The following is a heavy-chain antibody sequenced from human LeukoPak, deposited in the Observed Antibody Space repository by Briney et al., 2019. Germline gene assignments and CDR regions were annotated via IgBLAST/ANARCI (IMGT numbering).Heavy chain of an antibody. D-gene: IGHD2-8*02. J-gene: IGHJ4*02. CDR2: IWNDGSKQ. Sequence: AGGSLRLSCAASGFTFSSYGMHWVRQAPGKGLEWVALIWNDGSKQYYGDSVKGRFTISKDNSKRMLFLQMDSLRAEDTAVYYCARNRGPCTGGTCYPDYWGQGTLVTVSS. CDR3: ARNRGPCTGGTCYPDY. CDR1: GFTFSSYG. V-gene: IGHV3-33*08.